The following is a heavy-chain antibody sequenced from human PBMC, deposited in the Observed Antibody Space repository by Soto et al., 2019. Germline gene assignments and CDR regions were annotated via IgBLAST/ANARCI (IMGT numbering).Heavy chain of an antibody. D-gene: IGHD2-8*01. CDR1: GGSFSGYY. CDR3: ARSRGYCTNGVCSTYYYYYYMDV. V-gene: IGHV4-34*01. CDR2: INHSGST. Sequence: SETLSLTCAVYGGSFSGYYWSWIRQPPGKGLEWIGEINHSGSTNYNPSLKSRVTISVDTSKNQFSLKLSSVTAADTAVYYCARSRGYCTNGVCSTYYYYYYMDVWGKGTTVTVSS. J-gene: IGHJ6*03.